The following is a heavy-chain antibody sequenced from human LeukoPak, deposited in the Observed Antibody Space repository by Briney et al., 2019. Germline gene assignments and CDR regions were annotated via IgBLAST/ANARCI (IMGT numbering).Heavy chain of an antibody. J-gene: IGHJ4*02. Sequence: GASVKVSCKVSGYTLTELSMHWVRQAPGKGLEWMGGFDPEDGETIYAQKFQGRVTMTEDTSTDTAYMELSSLRSEDTAVYYCARDLQLYTLTGYYRYFDYWGQGTLVTVSS. CDR2: FDPEDGET. V-gene: IGHV1-24*01. D-gene: IGHD3-9*01. CDR3: ARDLQLYTLTGYYRYFDY. CDR1: GYTLTELS.